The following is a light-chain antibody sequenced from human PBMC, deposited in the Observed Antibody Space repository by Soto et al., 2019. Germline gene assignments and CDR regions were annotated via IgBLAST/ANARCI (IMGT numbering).Light chain of an antibody. CDR3: QRSFNSPYT. J-gene: IGKJ2*01. Sequence: IEMTQSPSSLSASVGDRVTITCRASQSIRVYLNWYQQKPGKAPNLLIYAASTLQSGVPSRFSGSGSGTDFTLPINSLPPEDFETYSCQRSFNSPYTFGQGTKLEIK. V-gene: IGKV1-39*01. CDR1: QSIRVY. CDR2: AAS.